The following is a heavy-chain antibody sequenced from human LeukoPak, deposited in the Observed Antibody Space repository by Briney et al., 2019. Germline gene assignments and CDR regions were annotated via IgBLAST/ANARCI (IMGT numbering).Heavy chain of an antibody. CDR2: IYYSGST. CDR1: GGSISSSSYY. D-gene: IGHD2-2*01. V-gene: IGHV4-61*05. J-gene: IGHJ3*02. Sequence: SETLSLTCTVSGGSISSSSYYWGWIRQPPGKGLEWIGYIYYSGSTNYNPSLKSRVTISVDTSKNQFSLKLSSVTAADTAVYYCARVGGRRSISGFTGYCSSTSCYPPGAFDIWGQGTMVPVSS. CDR3: ARVGGRRSISGFTGYCSSTSCYPPGAFDI.